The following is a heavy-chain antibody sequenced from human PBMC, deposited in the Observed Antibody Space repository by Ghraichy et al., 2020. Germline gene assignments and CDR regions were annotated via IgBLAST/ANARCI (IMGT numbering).Heavy chain of an antibody. J-gene: IGHJ6*02. CDR3: AREHVIWSGSHRDVDV. V-gene: IGHV4-30-4*01. D-gene: IGHD3-3*01. CDR1: GGSISSGDHY. Sequence: SETLSLTCTVSGGSISSGDHYWSWVRQSPGKGLEWIGYIYYSGNTYYNQSLKSRITISVDTSKNQFSLKLRSVTVADSAVYFCAREHVIWSGSHRDVDVWGQGTTVTVSS. CDR2: IYYSGNT.